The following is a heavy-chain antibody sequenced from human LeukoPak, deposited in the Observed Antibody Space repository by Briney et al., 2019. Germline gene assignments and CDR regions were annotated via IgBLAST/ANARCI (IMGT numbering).Heavy chain of an antibody. CDR1: GYSISSGYD. D-gene: IGHD3-10*01. CDR2: ISQSGNT. CDR3: ARHVPDGSGSYRVSNWFDP. Sequence: PSETLSLTCTVSGYSISSGYDWGWMRQAPGKGLEWLGSISQSGNTYNNPSLKSRVTLSVDTSKNQVSLKLTSVTAADTAVYYCARHVPDGSGSYRVSNWFDPWGQGTLVTVSS. J-gene: IGHJ5*02. V-gene: IGHV4-38-2*02.